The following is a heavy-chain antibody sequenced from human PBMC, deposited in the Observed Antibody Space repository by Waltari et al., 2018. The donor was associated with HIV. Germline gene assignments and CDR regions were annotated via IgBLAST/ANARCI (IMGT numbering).Heavy chain of an antibody. CDR1: GGTFSSSV. D-gene: IGHD2-2*01. Sequence: QVQLVQSGAEVKKLGSSVKVSCKASGGTFSSSVISWVRQAPGQGLEWMGGIIPIFGTANYAQKIQGRVTITADESTSTAYMELTSLRSEDTAVYYCARGVVPATTDVWGQGTTVTVSS. CDR3: ARGVVPATTDV. V-gene: IGHV1-69*01. CDR2: IIPIFGTA. J-gene: IGHJ6*02.